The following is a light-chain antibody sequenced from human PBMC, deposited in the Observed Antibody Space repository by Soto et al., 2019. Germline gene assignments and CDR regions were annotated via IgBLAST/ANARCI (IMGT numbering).Light chain of an antibody. CDR1: PPHIRAAYE. V-gene: IGLV1-40*01. Sequence: QSVLTQPPSVSEAPGQSVTLPRPGPPPHIRAAYEAPPPQQVPGTAPKLLIYENNNRPSGVPDRFSGSKSGTSASLAITGLQAEDEAEYYCQSYDSSLSGYVFGTGTKLTVL. CDR3: QSYDSSLSGYV. J-gene: IGLJ1*01. CDR2: ENN.